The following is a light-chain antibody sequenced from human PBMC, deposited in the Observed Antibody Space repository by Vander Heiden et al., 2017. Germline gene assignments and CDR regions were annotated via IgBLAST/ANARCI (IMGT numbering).Light chain of an antibody. Sequence: DIQTTQPPTSLPASVGDRVTITFLASQSISSYLNWYQLEPGKAPKLVMYAVVILQSGDPSRFSGSGSGTDFTLTVSRLKPKDFATYSFRQSDSAPITFGGGTKVEIK. CDR1: QSISSY. CDR3: RQSDSAPIT. J-gene: IGKJ4*01. V-gene: IGKV1-39*01. CDR2: AVV.